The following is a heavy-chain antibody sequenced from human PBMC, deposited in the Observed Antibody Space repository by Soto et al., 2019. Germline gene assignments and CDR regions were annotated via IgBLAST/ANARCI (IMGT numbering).Heavy chain of an antibody. CDR3: ERERTFCVNNHNYMDV. J-gene: IGHJ6*03. CDR1: AFTFSRHG. D-gene: IGHD1-1*01. Sequence: QVQLVESGGGVVQPGGSLRLSCAASAFTFSRHGMHWVRQAPGKGLQWVGVIWSDGSNHRYAESVKGRFTISRDNSKNTLYLQMNSLRAEVRAVYYFERERTFCVNNHNYMDVWGSGITVTVSS. V-gene: IGHV3-33*01. CDR2: IWSDGSNH.